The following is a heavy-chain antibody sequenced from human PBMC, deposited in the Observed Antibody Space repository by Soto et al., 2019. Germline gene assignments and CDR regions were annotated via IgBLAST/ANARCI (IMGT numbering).Heavy chain of an antibody. J-gene: IGHJ6*02. CDR3: ARSSARLQVNGMDV. CDR2: VYYSGST. CDR1: GCSISRSSHY. Sequence: LSLTCIVSGCSISRSSHYWGWIRQPPGRGLEWIGSVYYSGSTYYNPTLKSRVTISVDTSKNQFSLKLSFVTATDTAVYYCARSSARLQVNGMDVWGQGTTVTVSS. V-gene: IGHV4-39*01. D-gene: IGHD5-12*01.